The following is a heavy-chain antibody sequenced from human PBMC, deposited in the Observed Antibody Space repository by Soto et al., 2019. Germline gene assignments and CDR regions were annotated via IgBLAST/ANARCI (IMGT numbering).Heavy chain of an antibody. CDR3: ARERITFGGVIAGPVDY. CDR1: RGTFSSYA. J-gene: IGHJ4*02. V-gene: IGHV1-69*01. D-gene: IGHD3-16*02. Sequence: QVQLVQSGAEVKKPGSSVKVSCKASRGTFSSYAISWVRQAPGQGLEWMGGIIPIFGTANYAQKFQGRVTITADESTSTAYMELSSLRSEDTAVYYCARERITFGGVIAGPVDYWGQGTLVTVSS. CDR2: IIPIFGTA.